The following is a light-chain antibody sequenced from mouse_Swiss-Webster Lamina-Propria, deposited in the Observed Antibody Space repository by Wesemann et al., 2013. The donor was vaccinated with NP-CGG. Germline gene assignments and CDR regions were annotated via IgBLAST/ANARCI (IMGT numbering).Light chain of an antibody. CDR3: QQSNSWPTT. CDR2: YAS. Sequence: QSTRASIHWYQQRTNGSPRLLIKYASESISGIPSRFSGSGSGTDFTLSINSVESEDIADYYCQQSNSWPTTFGGGTKLEIK. V-gene: IGKV5-48*01. J-gene: IGKJ2*01. CDR1: QSTRAS.